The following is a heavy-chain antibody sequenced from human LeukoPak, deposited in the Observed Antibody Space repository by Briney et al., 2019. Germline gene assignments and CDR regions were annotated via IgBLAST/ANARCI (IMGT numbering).Heavy chain of an antibody. D-gene: IGHD3-10*01. V-gene: IGHV3-30*18. CDR1: GFTLSSYG. J-gene: IGHJ4*02. Sequence: QAGGSLRLSCVASGFTLSSYGMHWVRQAPGKGLEWVAVISYDGSDKYYADSVKGRFNISRDNSKNTLYLQMNSLRAEDTAVYYCAKGLTDVWDSGSYKDYWGQGTLVTVSS. CDR2: ISYDGSDK. CDR3: AKGLTDVWDSGSYKDY.